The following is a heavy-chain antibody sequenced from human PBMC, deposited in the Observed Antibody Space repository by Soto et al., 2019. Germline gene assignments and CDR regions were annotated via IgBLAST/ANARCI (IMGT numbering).Heavy chain of an antibody. CDR2: ISGSGGST. Sequence: EVQLLESGGGLVQPGGSLRLSCAASGFTFSSYAMSWVRQAPGKGLEWVSAISGSGGSTYYADSVKGRFTISRDNSKNTLYLQMNSLRAEDTAVYYCAKDICTNGVCYRLNEVAFDIWGQGTMVTVSS. CDR3: AKDICTNGVCYRLNEVAFDI. J-gene: IGHJ3*02. CDR1: GFTFSSYA. V-gene: IGHV3-23*01. D-gene: IGHD2-8*01.